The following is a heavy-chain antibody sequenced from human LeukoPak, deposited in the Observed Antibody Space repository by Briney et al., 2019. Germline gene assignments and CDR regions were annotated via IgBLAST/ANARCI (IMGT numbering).Heavy chain of an antibody. CDR3: ARVGWLQLGAYFDY. CDR2: IYYSGST. CDR1: GVSISSYY. J-gene: IGHJ4*02. D-gene: IGHD5-24*01. V-gene: IGHV4-59*12. Sequence: PSETLSLTCTVSGVSISSYYWSWIRQPPGKGLEWIGYIYYSGSTNYNPSLKSRVTISVDTSKNQFSLKLSSVTDADTAVYYCARVGWLQLGAYFDYWGQGTLVTVSS.